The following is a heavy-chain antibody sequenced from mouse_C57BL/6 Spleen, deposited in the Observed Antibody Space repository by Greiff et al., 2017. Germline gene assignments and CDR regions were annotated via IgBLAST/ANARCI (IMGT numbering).Heavy chain of an antibody. Sequence: QVQLQQSGPELVKPGASVKISCKASGYAFSSSWMNWVKQRPGKGLEWIGRIYPGDGDTNYNGKFKGKATLTADKSSSTAYMQLSSLTSEDSAVYFCAGEGIYYYAPYYFDYWGQGTTLTVSS. V-gene: IGHV1-82*01. D-gene: IGHD1-1*01. CDR2: IYPGDGDT. J-gene: IGHJ2*01. CDR3: AGEGIYYYAPYYFDY. CDR1: GYAFSSSW.